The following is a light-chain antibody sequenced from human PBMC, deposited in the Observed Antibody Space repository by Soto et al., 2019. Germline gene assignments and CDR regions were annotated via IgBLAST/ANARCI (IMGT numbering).Light chain of an antibody. J-gene: IGLJ3*02. V-gene: IGLV2-14*01. CDR1: SSDVGGYNY. CDR2: DVS. CDR3: SSYTSSSTLVV. Sequence: QSALTQPASVSGSPGRSITISCTGTSSDVGGYNYVSWYQQHPGKAPKLMIYDVSSRPSGVSNRFSGSKSGDTASLTISGLQAEDEADYYCSSYTSSSTLVVFGGGTKLTVL.